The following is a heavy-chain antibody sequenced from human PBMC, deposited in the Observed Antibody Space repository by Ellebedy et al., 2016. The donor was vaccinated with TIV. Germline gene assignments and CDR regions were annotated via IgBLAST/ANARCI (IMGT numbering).Heavy chain of an antibody. CDR3: AKDGILWFGELDP. CDR1: GFTFSSYW. V-gene: IGHV3-33*06. CDR2: IWYDGSNK. J-gene: IGHJ5*02. D-gene: IGHD3-10*01. Sequence: GESLKISXAASGFTFSSYWMSWVRQAPGKGLEWVAVIWYDGSNKYYADSVKGRFTISRDNSKNTLYLQMNSLRAEDTAVYYCAKDGILWFGELDPWGQGTLVTVSS.